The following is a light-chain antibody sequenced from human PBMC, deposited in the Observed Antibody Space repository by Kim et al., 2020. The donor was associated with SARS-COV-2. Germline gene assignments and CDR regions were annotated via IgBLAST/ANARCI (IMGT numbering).Light chain of an antibody. CDR2: DAS. CDR1: QSISSW. Sequence: ASVGDRVTITCRASQSISSWLAWYQQKPGKAPKLLIYDASSLESGVPSRFSGSGSGTEFTLTISSLQPDDFATYYCQQYNSYLFTFGPGTKVDIK. V-gene: IGKV1-5*01. CDR3: QQYNSYLFT. J-gene: IGKJ3*01.